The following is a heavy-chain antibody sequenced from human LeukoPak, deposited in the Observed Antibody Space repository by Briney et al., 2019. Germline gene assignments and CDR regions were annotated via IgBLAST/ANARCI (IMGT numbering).Heavy chain of an antibody. V-gene: IGHV1-2*02. D-gene: IGHD2-15*01. J-gene: IGHJ3*02. CDR3: ARVSYCSGGSCYAFDI. Sequence: ASVKVSCKASGYTFTSYDINWVRQATGQGLEWMGWINPNSGGTNYAQKFQGRVTMTRDTSISTAYMELSRLRSDDTAVYYCARVSYCSGGSCYAFDIWGQGTMVTVSS. CDR1: GYTFTSYD. CDR2: INPNSGGT.